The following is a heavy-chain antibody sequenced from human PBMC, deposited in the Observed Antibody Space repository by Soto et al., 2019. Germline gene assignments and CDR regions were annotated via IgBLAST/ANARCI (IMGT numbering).Heavy chain of an antibody. CDR2: IYYSGST. CDR3: ASLSLAVAGTSPFDY. D-gene: IGHD6-19*01. Sequence: PSETLSLTCTVSGGSISSYYWSWIRQPPGKGLEWIGYIYYSGSTNYNPSLKSRVTISVDTSKNQFSLKLSSVTAADTAVYYCASLSLAVAGTSPFDYWGQGTLVTVSS. CDR1: GGSISSYY. J-gene: IGHJ4*02. V-gene: IGHV4-59*01.